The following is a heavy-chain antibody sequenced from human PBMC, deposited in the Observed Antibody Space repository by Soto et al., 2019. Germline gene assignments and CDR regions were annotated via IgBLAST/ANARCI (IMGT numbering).Heavy chain of an antibody. J-gene: IGHJ4*02. CDR3: ARGYCSSTSCQYYLDF. V-gene: IGHV1-3*01. Sequence: ASVKVSCKASGYTFTGYAIHWVRQAPGQRLEWMGWINGDTGDTKYAQKFQGRVTITRDTFATTAYMELTSLGSEDTALYHCARGYCSSTSCQYYLDFWGQGTPVTSPQ. D-gene: IGHD2-2*01. CDR2: INGDTGDT. CDR1: GYTFTGYA.